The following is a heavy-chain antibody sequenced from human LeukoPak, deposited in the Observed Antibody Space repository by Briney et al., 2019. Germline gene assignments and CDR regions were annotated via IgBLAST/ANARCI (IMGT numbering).Heavy chain of an antibody. CDR1: GFTFNVYW. Sequence: GGSLRLSCAASGFTFNVYWMNWVRQAPGKGLEWVANIKHEGNEKNYVDSVKGRFTIYRENAENTLYLQMNSLRAEDTAVYYCVRDFYVDYWGQGAMVTVSS. V-gene: IGHV3-7*03. J-gene: IGHJ4*02. CDR3: VRDFYVDY. D-gene: IGHD2/OR15-2a*01. CDR2: IKHEGNEK.